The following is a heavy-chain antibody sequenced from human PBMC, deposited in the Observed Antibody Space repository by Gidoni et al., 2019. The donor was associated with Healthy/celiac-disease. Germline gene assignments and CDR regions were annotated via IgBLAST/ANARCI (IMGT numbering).Heavy chain of an antibody. CDR3: AHRTYYYDSSGYGY. CDR2: IYWDDDK. D-gene: IGHD3-22*01. J-gene: IGHJ4*02. Sequence: QITLKESGPTLVKPTQTLTLTCTFSGFSLSTSGVGVGWIRQPPGKALEWLALIYWDDDKRYSPSLKSRLTITKDTSKNQVVLTMTNMDPVDTATYYCAHRTYYYDSSGYGYWGQGTLVTVSS. V-gene: IGHV2-5*02. CDR1: GFSLSTSGVG.